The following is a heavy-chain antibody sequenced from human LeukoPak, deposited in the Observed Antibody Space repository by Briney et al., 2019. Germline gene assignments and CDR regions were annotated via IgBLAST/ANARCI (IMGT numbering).Heavy chain of an antibody. Sequence: PGGSLRLSCAASGFTFSSYAMSWVRQAPGKGLEWVSAISGSGGSTYYADSVKGRFTISRDNSKNTLYLQMNSLRAEDTAVYYCARDDCDFWSGHLGGYGMDVWGQGTTVTVSS. V-gene: IGHV3-23*01. D-gene: IGHD3-3*01. CDR3: ARDDCDFWSGHLGGYGMDV. J-gene: IGHJ6*02. CDR2: ISGSGGST. CDR1: GFTFSSYA.